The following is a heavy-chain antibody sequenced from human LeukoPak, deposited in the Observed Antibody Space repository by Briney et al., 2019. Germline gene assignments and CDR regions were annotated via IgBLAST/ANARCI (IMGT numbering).Heavy chain of an antibody. CDR1: GFTFTNYN. V-gene: IGHV1-46*01. CDR3: ARVRDGYNDAYDI. Sequence: ASVKVSCKASGFTFTNYNMHRVRQAPGQGIEWMGIINPSGGSTNYAQNFQARVTMTRDTSTSTVYMELSSLRSEDTAVYYCARVRDGYNDAYDIWGQGTMVTVPS. CDR2: INPSGGST. D-gene: IGHD5-24*01. J-gene: IGHJ3*02.